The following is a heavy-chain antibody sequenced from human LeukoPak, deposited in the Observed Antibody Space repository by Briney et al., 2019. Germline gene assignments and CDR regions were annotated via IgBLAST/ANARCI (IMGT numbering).Heavy chain of an antibody. V-gene: IGHV4-34*01. CDR2: INHSGST. Sequence: SETLSLTCAVYGGSFSGYYWSWIRQPPGKGLEWIGEINHSGSTNYNLSLKSRVTISVDTSKNQFSLKLSSVTAADTAVYYCARTRGYSYGYDYWGRGTLVTVSS. CDR1: GGSFSGYY. D-gene: IGHD5-18*01. CDR3: ARTRGYSYGYDY. J-gene: IGHJ4*02.